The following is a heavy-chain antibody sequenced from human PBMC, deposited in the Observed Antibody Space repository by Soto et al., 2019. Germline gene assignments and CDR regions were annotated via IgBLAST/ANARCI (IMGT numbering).Heavy chain of an antibody. CDR1: GFTFSSYS. CDR3: ARDRSPFSDSSGYYYFDY. D-gene: IGHD3-22*01. CDR2: ISSSSSYI. Sequence: GGSLRLSCAASGFTFSSYSMNWVRQAPGKGLEWVSSISSSSSYIYYADSVKGRFTISRDNAKNSLYLQMNSLRAEDTAVYYCARDRSPFSDSSGYYYFDYWGQGTLVTVSS. V-gene: IGHV3-21*01. J-gene: IGHJ4*02.